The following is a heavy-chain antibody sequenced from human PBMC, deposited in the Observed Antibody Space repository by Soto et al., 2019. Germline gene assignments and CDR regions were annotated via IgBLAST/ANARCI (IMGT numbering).Heavy chain of an antibody. D-gene: IGHD3-3*01. V-gene: IGHV1-3*01. CDR1: GYTFTSYA. CDR3: TRTIEVRFLEWSRIYGMDV. Sequence: ASVKVSCKASGYTFTSYAMHWVRQAPGQRLEWMGWINAGNGNTKYSQKFQGRVTITRDTSASTAYMGLSSLRSEDTAVYYCTRTIEVRFLEWSRIYGMDVWGQGTTVTVSS. CDR2: INAGNGNT. J-gene: IGHJ6*02.